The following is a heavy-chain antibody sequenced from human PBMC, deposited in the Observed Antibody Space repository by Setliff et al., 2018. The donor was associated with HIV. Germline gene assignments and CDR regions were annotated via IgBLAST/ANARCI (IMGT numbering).Heavy chain of an antibody. J-gene: IGHJ4*02. V-gene: IGHV4-38-2*02. CDR1: GYSISNGYY. CDR2: IYQTGNT. D-gene: IGHD3-22*01. Sequence: LSLTCSVSGYSISNGYYWGWIRQPPGKGLEWVGTIYQTGNTYYSPSLKSRVTVSMDLSRNQFSVKLNSATAADTAVYYCARQAWHYDRDGYFIDYWGQGMLVTVSS. CDR3: ARQAWHYDRDGYFIDY.